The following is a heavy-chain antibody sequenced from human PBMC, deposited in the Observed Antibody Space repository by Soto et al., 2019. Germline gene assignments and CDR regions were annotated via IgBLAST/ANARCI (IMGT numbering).Heavy chain of an antibody. V-gene: IGHV3-23*01. Sequence: PGGSLRLSCAASGFTFSSYAMSWVRQAPGKGLEWVSAISGSGGSTYYADSVKGRFTISRDNSKNTLYLQMNSLRAEDTAVYYCAKVGDEWYYYYYYYMDVWGKGTTVTVSS. J-gene: IGHJ6*03. CDR2: ISGSGGST. CDR3: AKVGDEWYYYYYYYMDV. CDR1: GFTFSSYA. D-gene: IGHD2-8*01.